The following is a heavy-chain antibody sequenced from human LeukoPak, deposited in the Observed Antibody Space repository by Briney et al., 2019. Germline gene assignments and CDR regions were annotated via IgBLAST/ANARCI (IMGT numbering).Heavy chain of an antibody. CDR2: INPSGGST. V-gene: IGHV1-46*01. CDR3: ARVGYYGSGIRLRWFDP. CDR1: GYTFTSYY. D-gene: IGHD3-10*01. J-gene: IGHJ5*02. Sequence: ASVKVSCKASGYTFTSYYMHWVRQAPGQGLEWMGIINPSGGSTSYAQKFQGRVTMTRDTSTSTVYMELSSLRSEDTAVYYCARVGYYGSGIRLRWFDPWGQGTLVTVSS.